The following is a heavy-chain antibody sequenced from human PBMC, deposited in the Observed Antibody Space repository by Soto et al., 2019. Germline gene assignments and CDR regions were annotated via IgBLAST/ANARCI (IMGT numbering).Heavy chain of an antibody. D-gene: IGHD2-2*01. CDR3: AKWSGYCSSTSCYRYTYFDY. CDR2: ISYDGSNK. CDR1: GFTFSSYA. V-gene: IGHV3-30-3*02. Sequence: QVQLVESGGGVVQPGRSLRLSCAASGFTFSSYAMHWVRQDPGKGLEWVAVISYDGSNKYYADSVKGRFTISRDNSKNTLYLQMNSLRAEDTAVYYCAKWSGYCSSTSCYRYTYFDYWGQGTLVTVSS. J-gene: IGHJ4*02.